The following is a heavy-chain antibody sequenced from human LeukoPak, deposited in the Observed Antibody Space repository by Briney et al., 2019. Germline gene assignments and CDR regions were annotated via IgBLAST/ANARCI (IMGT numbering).Heavy chain of an antibody. V-gene: IGHV1-46*01. CDR2: INPSGGST. CDR1: GYTFTSYY. D-gene: IGHD6-13*01. CDR3: ARGSPGIAAAGIFVRMDV. J-gene: IGHJ6*04. Sequence: ASVKVSCKASGYTFTSYYMHWVRQAPGQGLEWMGIINPSGGSTSYAQKFQGRVTMTRDTSTSTVYMELSSQRSEDTAVYYCARGSPGIAAAGIFVRMDVWGKGTTVTVSS.